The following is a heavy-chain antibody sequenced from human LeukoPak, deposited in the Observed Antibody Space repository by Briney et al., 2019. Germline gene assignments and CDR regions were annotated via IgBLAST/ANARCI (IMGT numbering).Heavy chain of an antibody. D-gene: IGHD3-22*01. CDR1: GGTFSSYA. CDR2: IIPIFGTA. V-gene: IGHV1-69*05. J-gene: IGHJ4*02. CDR3: AREGDYYYDSSGYYYFDY. Sequence: SVKVSCKASGGTFSSYAISWVRQAPGQGLEWMGRIIPIFGTANYAQKFQGRVTITTDESASTAYMELSSLRSEDTAVYYCAREGDYYYDSSGYYYFDYWGQGTLVTVSS.